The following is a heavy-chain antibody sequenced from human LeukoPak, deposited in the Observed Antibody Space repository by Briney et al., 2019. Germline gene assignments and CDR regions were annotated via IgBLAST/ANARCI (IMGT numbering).Heavy chain of an antibody. V-gene: IGHV1-46*01. CDR1: GYTFTNYY. J-gene: IGHJ4*02. D-gene: IGHD5-18*01. Sequence: ASVKVSCKASGYTFTNYYLHWVRQAPGHGLEWMAIINPSDGGTYYEQKLQGRVTMTTDTSTSTAYMELRSLRSDDKAVYYCARTRGYSYGYGDYWGQGTLVTVSS. CDR3: ARTRGYSYGYGDY. CDR2: INPSDGGT.